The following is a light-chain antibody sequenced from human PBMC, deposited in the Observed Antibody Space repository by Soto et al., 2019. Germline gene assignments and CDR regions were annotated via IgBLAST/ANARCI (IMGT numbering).Light chain of an antibody. J-gene: IGKJ5*01. CDR2: NVS. CDR3: QQYKNWPST. CDR1: QRLXTW. Sequence: DMQMTQSPSTVSAYVGDRVTITCRPSQRLXTWVGWCQQRPGKAPKLLXDNVSSLQRGGPSRLSGSGSETEFTLTISSLQSEDFEVYYCQQYKNWPSTFGQGTRLEIK. V-gene: IGKV1-5*01.